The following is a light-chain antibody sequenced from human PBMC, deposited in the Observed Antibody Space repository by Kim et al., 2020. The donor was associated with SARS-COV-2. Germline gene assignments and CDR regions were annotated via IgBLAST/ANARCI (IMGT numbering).Light chain of an antibody. CDR3: AAWDDSLNGQVV. CDR2: SDN. V-gene: IGLV1-44*01. Sequence: QAVVSQPPSASGTPGQRVTISCSGSSSNIGSNTVNWYQQLPGTAPKLLIFSDNQRPSGVPDRFSGSKSGTSAFLAISGLQSEDEADYYCAAWDDSLNGQVVFGGGTQLTVL. CDR1: SSNIGSNT. J-gene: IGLJ2*01.